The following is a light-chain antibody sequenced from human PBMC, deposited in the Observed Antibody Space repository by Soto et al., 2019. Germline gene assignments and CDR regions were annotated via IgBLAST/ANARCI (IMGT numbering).Light chain of an antibody. J-gene: IGLJ1*01. CDR1: SSDVGGYNY. Sequence: QSALTQPASVSGSPGQSITISCTGTSSDVGGYNYVSWYQQHPGKAPKLMIYDVIKRPSGVPDRFSGSKSGNTASLTISGLQAEDEADYYCCSYAGSYTHVFGTGTKLTVL. CDR2: DVI. V-gene: IGLV2-11*01. CDR3: CSYAGSYTHV.